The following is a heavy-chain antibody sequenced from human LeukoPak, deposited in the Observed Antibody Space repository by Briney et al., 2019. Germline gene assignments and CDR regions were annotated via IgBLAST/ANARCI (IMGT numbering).Heavy chain of an antibody. CDR3: AKDKSQVGVDSASTLVDH. CDR1: GFTFRNFD. Sequence: GGSLTLSCAASGFTFRNFDMHWVRQAPGKGLEWVAFIRFDGRDEYYVDSLKGRFAISRDNSKNTVYLQMNGLTSEDTALYYCAKDKSQVGVDSASTLVDHWGQGTLVIVPS. CDR2: IRFDGRDE. D-gene: IGHD2-8*02. V-gene: IGHV3-30*02. J-gene: IGHJ4*02.